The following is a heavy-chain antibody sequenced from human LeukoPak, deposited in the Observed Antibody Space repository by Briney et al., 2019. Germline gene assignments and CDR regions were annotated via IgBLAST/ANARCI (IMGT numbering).Heavy chain of an antibody. V-gene: IGHV1-18*01. Sequence: ASVKVSCKASGYTFTSYGISWVRQAPGQGLEWMGWISAYNGNTNYAQKLQGRVTMTTDTSTSTAYMELRSLRSDDTAVYYCARGELNYYDSSGESSSFDYWGQGTLVTVSS. CDR2: ISAYNGNT. J-gene: IGHJ4*02. CDR3: ARGELNYYDSSGESSSFDY. D-gene: IGHD3-22*01. CDR1: GYTFTSYG.